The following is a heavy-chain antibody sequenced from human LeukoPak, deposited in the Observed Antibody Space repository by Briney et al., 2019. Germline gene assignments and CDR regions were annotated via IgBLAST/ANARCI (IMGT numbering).Heavy chain of an antibody. J-gene: IGHJ4*02. V-gene: IGHV4-59*01. CDR2: IYYSGST. D-gene: IGHD3-16*01. Sequence: PSETLSLTCTVSGGSISSYYWSWIRQPPGKGLEWIGYIYYSGSTNYNPSLKSRVTISVDTSKNQFSLKLSSVTAADTAVYYCAGDQGDEGHDYWGQGTLVTVSS. CDR1: GGSISSYY. CDR3: AGDQGDEGHDY.